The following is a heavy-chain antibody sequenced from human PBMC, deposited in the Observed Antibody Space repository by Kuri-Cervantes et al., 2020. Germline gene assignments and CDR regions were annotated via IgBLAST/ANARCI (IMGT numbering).Heavy chain of an antibody. J-gene: IGHJ6*03. CDR2: IWYDGSNK. CDR3: ARERSSSSSRQTSYYYYYMDV. CDR1: GFTFSSYG. Sequence: GESLKISCAASGFTFSSYGMHWVRQAPGKGLEWVAVIWYDGSNKYYADSVKGRFTISRDNSKNTLYLQMNSLRVEDTAVYYCARERSSSSSRQTSYYYYYMDVWGKGTTVTISS. V-gene: IGHV3-33*08. D-gene: IGHD6-6*01.